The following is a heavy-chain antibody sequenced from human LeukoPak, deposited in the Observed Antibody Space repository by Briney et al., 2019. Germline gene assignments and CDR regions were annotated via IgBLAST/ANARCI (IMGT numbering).Heavy chain of an antibody. J-gene: IGHJ5*02. CDR2: INTYNGHI. D-gene: IGHD3-3*01. Sequence: ASVKVSCKASGYTFTSYGISWVRQAPGQGLEWMGWINTYNGHIKYAQKLQGRVTMTTDTSTSTAYMELRSLRSEDTAVYYCARVAYYDFWSGYPNWFDPWGQGTLVTVSS. CDR1: GYTFTSYG. V-gene: IGHV1-18*01. CDR3: ARVAYYDFWSGYPNWFDP.